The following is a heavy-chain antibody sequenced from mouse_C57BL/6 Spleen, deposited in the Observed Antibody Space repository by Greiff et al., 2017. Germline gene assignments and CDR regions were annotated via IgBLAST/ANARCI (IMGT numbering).Heavy chain of an antibody. J-gene: IGHJ2*01. V-gene: IGHV3-6*01. CDR1: GYSITSGYY. CDR3: AGSPLDYYGSSYGDFDY. Sequence: DVQLQESGPGLVKPSQSLSLTCSVTGYSITSGYYWNWIRQFPGNKLGWRGYISYDGSNNYKPSLKNRISITRDTSKNQFFLKLNSVTTEDAATXYCAGSPLDYYGSSYGDFDYWGQGTTLTVSS. CDR2: ISYDGSN. D-gene: IGHD1-1*01.